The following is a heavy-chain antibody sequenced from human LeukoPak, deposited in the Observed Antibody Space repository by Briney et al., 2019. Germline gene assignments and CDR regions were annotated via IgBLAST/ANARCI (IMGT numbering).Heavy chain of an antibody. CDR1: GFTFDDCG. D-gene: IGHD3-22*01. CDR3: ARDQIIYYYDSIGDAFDI. V-gene: IGHV3-20*04. Sequence: SGGSLRLSCAASGFTFDDCGMSWVRQAPGKGLEWVSGINWNGGSTGYADSVKGRFTISRDNAKNSLYLQMNSLRAEDTALYYCARDQIIYYYDSIGDAFDIWGQGTMVTVSS. CDR2: INWNGGST. J-gene: IGHJ3*02.